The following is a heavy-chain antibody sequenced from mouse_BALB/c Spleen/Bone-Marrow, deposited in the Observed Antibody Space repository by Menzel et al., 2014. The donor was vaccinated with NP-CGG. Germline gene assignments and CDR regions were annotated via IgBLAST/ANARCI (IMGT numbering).Heavy chain of an antibody. Sequence: VKLMESGGDLVEPGGSLKLSCVASGFTFSSYGMSWVRQTPDKRLEWVATISSGGSSTYYPASVKGRFTISRDNAKSTLYLQMSSLNSEDTAMYYCTRRPLQANSYFDCWGQGTTLPVSS. D-gene: IGHD3-2*02. CDR2: ISSGGSST. V-gene: IGHV5-6*02. CDR1: GFTFSSYG. CDR3: TRRPLQANSYFDC. J-gene: IGHJ2*01.